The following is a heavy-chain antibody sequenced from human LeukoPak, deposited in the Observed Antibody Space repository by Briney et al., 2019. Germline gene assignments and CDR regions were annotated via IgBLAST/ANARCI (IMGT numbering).Heavy chain of an antibody. Sequence: GGSLRLSCAASGFTFSDYYMSWIRQAPGKGLEWVSYNSGSGSTIYYADSVKGRFTISRDNAKNSLYLQMNSLRAEDTAVYYCARGGYCSSTSCYIMVGVDYWGQGTLVTVSS. CDR2: NSGSGSTI. V-gene: IGHV3-11*01. D-gene: IGHD2-2*02. J-gene: IGHJ4*02. CDR1: GFTFSDYY. CDR3: ARGGYCSSTSCYIMVGVDY.